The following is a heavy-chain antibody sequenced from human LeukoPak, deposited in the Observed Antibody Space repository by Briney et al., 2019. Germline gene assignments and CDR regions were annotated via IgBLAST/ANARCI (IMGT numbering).Heavy chain of an antibody. Sequence: ASVKVSCKASGYTFAGYYMHWVRQAPGQGLEWMGWINPNSGGTNYAQKFQGRVTMTRDTSTSTAYMELSRLRSDDTAVYYCARRMATIRLTGGRGGFDPWGQGTLVTVSS. CDR3: ARRMATIRLTGGRGGFDP. V-gene: IGHV1-2*02. CDR2: INPNSGGT. J-gene: IGHJ5*02. D-gene: IGHD5-24*01. CDR1: GYTFAGYY.